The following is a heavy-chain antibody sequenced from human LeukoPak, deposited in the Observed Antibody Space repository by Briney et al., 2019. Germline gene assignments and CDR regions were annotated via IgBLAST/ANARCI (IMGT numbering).Heavy chain of an antibody. V-gene: IGHV4-59*01. CDR3: ARETSSGSGYYFDY. D-gene: IGHD3-22*01. CDR2: IYYSGST. CDR1: GGSINGYY. J-gene: IGHJ4*02. Sequence: KPSETLSLTCTVSGGSINGYYWGWIRQPPEKGLEWIGYIYYSGSTTYNPSLKSRVTISVDTSKNQFSLKLSSVTAADTAVYYCARETSSGSGYYFDYWGQGTLVTVSS.